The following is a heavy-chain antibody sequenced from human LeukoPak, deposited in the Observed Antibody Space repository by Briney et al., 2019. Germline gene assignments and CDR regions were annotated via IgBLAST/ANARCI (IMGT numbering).Heavy chain of an antibody. J-gene: IGHJ4*02. D-gene: IGHD6-19*01. V-gene: IGHV3-48*04. CDR2: ISSSGSTI. Sequence: GGSLRLSCAASGFTFSSYAMSWVRQAPGKGLEWVSYISSSGSTIYYADSVKGRFTISRDNAKNSLYLQMNSLRAEDTAVYYCARDHRIAVAGTNFDYWGQGTLVTVSS. CDR1: GFTFSSYA. CDR3: ARDHRIAVAGTNFDY.